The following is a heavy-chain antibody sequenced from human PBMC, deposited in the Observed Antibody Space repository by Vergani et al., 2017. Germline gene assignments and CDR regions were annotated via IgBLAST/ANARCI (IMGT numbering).Heavy chain of an antibody. D-gene: IGHD3-10*01. CDR3: ARDSRYGSGSYFYFDY. V-gene: IGHV4-61*02. CDR1: GGSISSSSYY. CDR2: IYTSGST. J-gene: IGHJ4*02. Sequence: QLQLQESGPGLVKPSETLSLTCTVSGGSISSSSYYWSWIRQPAGKGLEWIGRIYTSGSTNYNPSLKSRVTISVDTSKNQFSLKLSSVTAADTAVYYCARDSRYGSGSYFYFDYWGQGTLVTVSS.